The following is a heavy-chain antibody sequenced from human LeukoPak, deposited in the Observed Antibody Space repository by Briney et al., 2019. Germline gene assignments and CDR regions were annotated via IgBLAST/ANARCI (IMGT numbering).Heavy chain of an antibody. D-gene: IGHD2-21*01. J-gene: IGHJ6*03. V-gene: IGHV1-2*02. CDR2: INPNSGGT. CDR3: ARGIDLGGDYYYYMDV. CDR1: GYTFTGYY. Sequence: GASVKVSCKASGYTFTGYYMHWVRQAPGQGLEWMGWINPNSGGTNYAQKFQGRVTMTRDMSTSTVYMELSSLRSEDTAVYYCARGIDLGGDYYYYMDVWGKGTTVTVSS.